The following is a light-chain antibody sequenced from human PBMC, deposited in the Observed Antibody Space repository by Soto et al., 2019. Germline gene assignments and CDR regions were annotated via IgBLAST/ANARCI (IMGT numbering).Light chain of an antibody. CDR1: QSVLYSSNNKNY. J-gene: IGKJ4*01. V-gene: IGKV4-1*01. CDR2: WAS. CDR3: QQYYSVPVT. Sequence: DIVMTQSPDSLAVSLGERATINCKSSQSVLYSSNNKNYLAWYQQKPGQPPKLLIYWASTRDSGVPGRFSGSGSGTDFTRTISSLQAEDVAVYYCQQYYSVPVTFGGGTKVEIK.